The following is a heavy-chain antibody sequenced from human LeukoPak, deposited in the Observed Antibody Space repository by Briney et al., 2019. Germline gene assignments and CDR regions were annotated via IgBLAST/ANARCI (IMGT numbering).Heavy chain of an antibody. Sequence: ASVKVSCKASGYTFTSYYMHWVRQAPGQGLEWMGIINPSGGSTSYAQKFQGRVTMTRDTSTGTVYMELSSLRSEDTAVYYCARVRCSSTSCYILNYYYYGMDVWGQGTTVTVSS. CDR2: INPSGGST. J-gene: IGHJ6*02. D-gene: IGHD2-2*02. CDR3: ARVRCSSTSCYILNYYYYGMDV. CDR1: GYTFTSYY. V-gene: IGHV1-46*01.